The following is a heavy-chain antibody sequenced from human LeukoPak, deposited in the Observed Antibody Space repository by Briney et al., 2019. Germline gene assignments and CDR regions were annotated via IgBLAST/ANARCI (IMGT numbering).Heavy chain of an antibody. D-gene: IGHD1-26*01. CDR2: IYYSGST. CDR3: ARGGGSYYSGYYFDY. Sequence: SETLSLTCTVSGGSISSYYWSWIRQPPGKGLEWIGYIYYSGSTNYNPSLKSRVTISVDTSKNQFSLKLSSVTAADAAVYYCARGGGSYYSGYYFDYWGQGTLVTVSS. CDR1: GGSISSYY. V-gene: IGHV4-59*01. J-gene: IGHJ4*02.